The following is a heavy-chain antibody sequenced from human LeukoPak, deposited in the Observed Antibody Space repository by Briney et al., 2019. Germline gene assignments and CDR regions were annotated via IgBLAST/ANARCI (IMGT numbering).Heavy chain of an antibody. J-gene: IGHJ1*01. CDR2: ISGRGGNT. D-gene: IGHD6-19*01. CDR1: GFTFNSYA. CDR3: ARDHSSDWYSLVVTSEYFQH. Sequence: SGGSLRLSCAASGFTFNSYAMSWVRQAPGKGLEWVSAISGRGGNTYYVDSVKGRFTISRDNAKNSLYLQMNSLRDEDTAMYYCARDHSSDWYSLVVTSEYFQHWGQGTLVTVSS. V-gene: IGHV3-23*01.